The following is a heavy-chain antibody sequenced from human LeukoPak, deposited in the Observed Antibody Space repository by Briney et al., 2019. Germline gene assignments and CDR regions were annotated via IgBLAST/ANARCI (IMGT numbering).Heavy chain of an antibody. V-gene: IGHV4-34*01. CDR2: INHSGST. Sequence: PSETLSLTCAVYGWSFSDYYWSWIRQPPGKGLEWIGEINHSGSTNYNPSLKSRVTISVDTSKNQFSLKLSSVTAADTAVYYCARCQSGYYNTALDYWGQGTLVTVSS. J-gene: IGHJ4*02. CDR3: ARCQSGYYNTALDY. D-gene: IGHD3-22*01. CDR1: GWSFSDYY.